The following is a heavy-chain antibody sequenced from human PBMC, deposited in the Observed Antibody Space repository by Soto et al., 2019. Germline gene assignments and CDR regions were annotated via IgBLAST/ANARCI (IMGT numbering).Heavy chain of an antibody. D-gene: IGHD6-13*01. Sequence: QVQLQESGPGLVKPSETLSLTCTVSGGSISSYYWSWIRQLPGKGLEWIGYIYYSGSTNYNPSLKSRVTISVDTSKNQFSLKLSSVTAADTAVYYCARRYSSSFDYWGQGTLVTVSS. V-gene: IGHV4-59*08. CDR2: IYYSGST. J-gene: IGHJ4*02. CDR3: ARRYSSSFDY. CDR1: GGSISSYY.